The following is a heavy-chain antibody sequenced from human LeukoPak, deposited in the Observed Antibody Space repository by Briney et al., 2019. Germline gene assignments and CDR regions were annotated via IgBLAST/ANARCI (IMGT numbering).Heavy chain of an antibody. CDR1: GGSFSGYY. CDR2: INHSGST. D-gene: IGHD6-6*01. V-gene: IGHV4-34*01. CDR3: ARGQRYSSSSIDY. Sequence: SETLSLTCAVYGGSFSGYYWSWIRQPPGKGLEWIGEINHSGSTNYNPSLKSRVTMSVDTSKNQFSLKLSSVTAADTVVYYCARGQRYSSSSIDYWGQGTLVTVSS. J-gene: IGHJ4*02.